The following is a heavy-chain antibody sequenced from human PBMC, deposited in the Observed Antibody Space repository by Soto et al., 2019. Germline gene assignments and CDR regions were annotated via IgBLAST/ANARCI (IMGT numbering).Heavy chain of an antibody. Sequence: EVQMLESGGGLGQPGGSMRLSGAASGFTFNNYAMSWFRQAPGKGLECVSGISGSGASTYYADSVKGRFNISRDNSKNTLYLQMSSLRAEDTAVYYCAKEQRPYGDWGAYWGQGTRVTVAS. D-gene: IGHD4-17*01. V-gene: IGHV3-23*01. J-gene: IGHJ4*02. CDR2: ISGSGAST. CDR1: GFTFNNYA. CDR3: AKEQRPYGDWGAY.